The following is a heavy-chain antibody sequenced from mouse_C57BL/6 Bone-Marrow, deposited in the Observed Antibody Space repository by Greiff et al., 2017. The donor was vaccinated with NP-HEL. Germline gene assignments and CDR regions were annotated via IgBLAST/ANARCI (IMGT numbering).Heavy chain of an antibody. D-gene: IGHD1-1*02. CDR1: GYAFTSYW. CDR3: ERGGLLWMFAY. V-gene: IGHV1-69*01. Sequence: QVQLQQPGAELVMPGASVKLSCKASGYAFTSYWMHWVKQRPGQGLEWIGAINPSDSSTNYSENFKGKSTLTVDKSSSTAYMELSSLTSEDSAVYYCERGGLLWMFAYWGQGTLLTVSA. J-gene: IGHJ3*01. CDR2: INPSDSST.